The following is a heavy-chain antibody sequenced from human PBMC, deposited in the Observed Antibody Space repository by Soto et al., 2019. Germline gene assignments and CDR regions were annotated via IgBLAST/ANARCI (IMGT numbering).Heavy chain of an antibody. D-gene: IGHD6-19*01. V-gene: IGHV3-53*01. CDR2: SYSGGST. CDR3: AASAVAAFDAFDI. CDR1: EPTVTSNY. J-gene: IGHJ3*02. Sequence: GGSRRLSCAASEPTVTSNYTSWVRQAPGKGLECVSGSYSGGSTYYADSVKGRFTISRDNSKNTLYLQMNSLRAEDTAVYYCAASAVAAFDAFDIWGQGTMVTVSS.